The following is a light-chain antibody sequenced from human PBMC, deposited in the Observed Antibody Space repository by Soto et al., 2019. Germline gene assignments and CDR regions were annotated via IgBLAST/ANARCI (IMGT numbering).Light chain of an antibody. Sequence: EIVLTQSPGSLSLSPGERATLSCRASQSVSSTFFAWYQQKPGQAPRLLIYGASRRATGIPDRFSGSGSGTEFTLTISSLQPDDVATYYCQQYGRYRTFGQGTKVEIK. CDR2: GAS. CDR3: QQYGRYRT. CDR1: QSVSSTF. V-gene: IGKV3-20*01. J-gene: IGKJ1*01.